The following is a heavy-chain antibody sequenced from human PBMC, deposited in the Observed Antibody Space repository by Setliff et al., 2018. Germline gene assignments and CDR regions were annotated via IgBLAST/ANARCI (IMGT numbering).Heavy chain of an antibody. CDR1: GGSISSGSDY. J-gene: IGHJ6*03. Sequence: PSETLSLTCSVSGGSISSGSDYWSWIRQSAGKGLECIGRIYTDGSTKYNPSLNSRVALSIDTSKNQFSLRLSSVTAADTAVYFCARVTGFLYMDVWGKGTTVTVSS. V-gene: IGHV4-61*02. CDR2: IYTDGST. D-gene: IGHD3-3*01. CDR3: ARVTGFLYMDV.